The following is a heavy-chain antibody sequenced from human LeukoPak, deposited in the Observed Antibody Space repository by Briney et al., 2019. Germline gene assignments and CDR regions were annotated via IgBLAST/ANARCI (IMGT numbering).Heavy chain of an antibody. CDR2: IDWDDDK. CDR3: ARGMTYYYDSSGYYYFDY. CDR1: GFSLSTSGMC. J-gene: IGHJ4*02. Sequence: SGPTLVNPTQTLTPTCTFSGFSLSTSGMCVSWIRQPTGKALDWLARIDWDDDKYYSTSLKTRLTISKDTSKNQVVLTMTNMDPVDTATYYCARGMTYYYDSSGYYYFDYWGQGTLATVSS. D-gene: IGHD3-22*01. V-gene: IGHV2-70*11.